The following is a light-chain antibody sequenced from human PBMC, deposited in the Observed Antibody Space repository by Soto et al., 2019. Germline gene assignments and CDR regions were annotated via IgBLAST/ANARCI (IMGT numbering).Light chain of an antibody. CDR1: QSFNNW. CDR3: QKSDGY. V-gene: IGKV1-5*01. CDR2: DAS. J-gene: IGKJ2*01. Sequence: DIQMTQSPSTLSASVGDRVTITCRASQSFNNWLAWYQQKPGKAPKLLIYDASTLQSGVPSRFSGSGSGTEFTLTISSLQPDHFATYYCQKSDGYFGQGTRLEIK.